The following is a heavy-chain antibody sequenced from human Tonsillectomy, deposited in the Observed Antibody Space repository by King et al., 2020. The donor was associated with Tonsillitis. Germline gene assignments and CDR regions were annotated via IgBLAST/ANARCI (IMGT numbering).Heavy chain of an antibody. D-gene: IGHD5-12*01. J-gene: IGHJ6*02. V-gene: IGHV3-23*04. CDR1: GFTFSSYA. Sequence: QLVQSGGGLVQPGGSLRLSCAASGFTFSSYAMSWVRQAPGKGLEWVSAISGSGGSTCYADSVKGRFTISRDNSKNTLYLQMNSLRAEDTAVYYCASCMVACRFYYYYGMDVWGQGTTVTVSS. CDR3: ASCMVACRFYYYYGMDV. CDR2: ISGSGGST.